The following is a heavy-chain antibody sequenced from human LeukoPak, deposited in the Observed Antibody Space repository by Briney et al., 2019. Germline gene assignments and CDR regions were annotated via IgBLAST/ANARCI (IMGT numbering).Heavy chain of an antibody. V-gene: IGHV3-48*02. D-gene: IGHD4-23*01. Sequence: PGGSLRLSCAASGFSFSSYSMNWVRQPPGKGLEWVSYISSSSGTTHYADSVKGRFTISRDNAKSSLYLQMNSLRDEDTAVYYCARGPKVVINPFDYWGQGTRVTVSS. J-gene: IGHJ4*02. CDR3: ARGPKVVINPFDY. CDR2: ISSSSGTT. CDR1: GFSFSSYS.